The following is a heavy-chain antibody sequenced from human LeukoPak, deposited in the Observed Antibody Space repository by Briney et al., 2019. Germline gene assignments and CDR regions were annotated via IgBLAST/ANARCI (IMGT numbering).Heavy chain of an antibody. D-gene: IGHD6-19*01. CDR2: ISGSGGST. V-gene: IGHV3-23*01. J-gene: IGHJ4*02. CDR1: GFTFSSYA. CDR3: ARDFADSSGWYLREYYFDY. Sequence: PGGSLRLSCAASGFTFSSYAMSWVRQAPGKGLEWVSAISGSGGSTYYADSVKGRFTISRDNSKNTLYLQMNSLRAEDTAVYYCARDFADSSGWYLREYYFDYWGQGTLITVSS.